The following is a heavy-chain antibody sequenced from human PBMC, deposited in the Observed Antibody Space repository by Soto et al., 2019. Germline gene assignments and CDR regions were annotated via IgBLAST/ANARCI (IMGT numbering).Heavy chain of an antibody. D-gene: IGHD6-19*01. J-gene: IGHJ3*02. CDR2: IRGSGGNT. V-gene: IGHV3-23*01. Sequence: EVQLLESGGGLVQPGGSLRLSCAASGFTFSTYAMSWVRQAPGKGLEWVATIRGSGGNTHYADSVKGRFTTSRENSENTEYLQRNCLRAEDTAVYYCARVKDPILSSGWYGGDDIWGHGTMVTVSS. CDR1: GFTFSTYA. CDR3: ARVKDPILSSGWYGGDDI.